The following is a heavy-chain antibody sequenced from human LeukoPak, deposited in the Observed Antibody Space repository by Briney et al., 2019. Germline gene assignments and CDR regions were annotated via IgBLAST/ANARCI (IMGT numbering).Heavy chain of an antibody. CDR1: RFTVSSND. D-gene: IGHD5-18*01. J-gene: IGHJ4*02. V-gene: IGHV3-66*01. CDR3: ARDYIGQTAMALGY. Sequence: GGSLRLSCAASRFTVSSNDMSWVRQAPGKGLEWVSVIYSVGNTYYADAVKGRFTISRDNSKNTLYLQMNSLRAEDTAVYYCARDYIGQTAMALGYWGQGTLVTVSS. CDR2: IYSVGNT.